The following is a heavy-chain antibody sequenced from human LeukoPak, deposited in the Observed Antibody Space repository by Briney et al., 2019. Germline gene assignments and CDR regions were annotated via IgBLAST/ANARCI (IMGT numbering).Heavy chain of an antibody. CDR1: GFTVSSNY. Sequence: GGSLRLSCAASGFTVSSNYMSWVRQAPGKGLEWVSVIYSGGSTYYADSVKGRFTISRDNSKNTLYLQMNSLRAEDTAAYYCARDHYYDSSGYPGFDYWGQGTLVTVSS. J-gene: IGHJ4*02. CDR2: IYSGGST. CDR3: ARDHYYDSSGYPGFDY. V-gene: IGHV3-53*01. D-gene: IGHD3-22*01.